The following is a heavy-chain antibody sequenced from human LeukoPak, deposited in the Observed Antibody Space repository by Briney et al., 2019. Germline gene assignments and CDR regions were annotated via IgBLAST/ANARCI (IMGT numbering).Heavy chain of an antibody. D-gene: IGHD2-2*01. V-gene: IGHV3-23*01. CDR2: ISGSGAST. CDR3: AKDSCRSSSCYGGVDY. J-gene: IGHJ4*02. CDR1: GFTFSDYA. Sequence: GGSLRLSCAASGFTFSDYAMRWVRQAPGKGLEWVSHISGSGASTSYADSVKGRFTISRDNSKNTLFLRMNSLRAEDTALYYCAKDSCRSSSCYGGVDYWGQGTLVTVS.